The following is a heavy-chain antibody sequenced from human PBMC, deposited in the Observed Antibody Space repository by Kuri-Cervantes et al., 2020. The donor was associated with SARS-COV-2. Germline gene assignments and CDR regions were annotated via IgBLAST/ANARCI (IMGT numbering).Heavy chain of an antibody. CDR3: ARDRSPLMVEHDAFDI. D-gene: IGHD2-8*01. V-gene: IGHV1-69*06. CDR1: GYTFTSYG. Sequence: SVKVSCKASGYTFTSYGISWVRQAPGQGLEWMGGIIPIFGTANYAQKFQGRVTITADKSTSTAYMELSSLRSDDTAVYYCARDRSPLMVEHDAFDIWGQGTMVTVSS. J-gene: IGHJ3*02. CDR2: IIPIFGTA.